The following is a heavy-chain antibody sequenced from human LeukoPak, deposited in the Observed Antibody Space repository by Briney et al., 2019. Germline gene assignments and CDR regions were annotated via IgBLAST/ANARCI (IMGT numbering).Heavy chain of an antibody. J-gene: IGHJ4*02. V-gene: IGHV3-7*01. CDR2: IKQDGSEK. D-gene: IGHD3-16*01. CDR1: GFTFSSYW. CDR3: AKDGDYGNPGDY. Sequence: PGGSLRLSCAASGFTFSSYWMSWVRQAPGKGLEWVANIKQDGSEKYYVDSVKGRFTISRDNAKNSPYLQMNSLRVEDTAVYYCAKDGDYGNPGDYWGQGTLVTVSS.